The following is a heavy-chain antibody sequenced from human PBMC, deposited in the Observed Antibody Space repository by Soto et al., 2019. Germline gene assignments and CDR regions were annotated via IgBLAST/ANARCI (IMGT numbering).Heavy chain of an antibody. V-gene: IGHV4-31*03. CDR1: GGSISSGGYY. J-gene: IGHJ6*02. CDR2: IYYSGST. D-gene: IGHD2-2*01. Sequence: PSETLSLICTVSGGSISSGGYYWSWIRQHPGKGLEWIGYIYYSGSTYYNPSLKSRVTISLDTPKNQFSLKLSSVTAADTAVYYCAKTQNCISTSCFGDYYYYGMDVWGQGTTVTVSS. CDR3: AKTQNCISTSCFGDYYYYGMDV.